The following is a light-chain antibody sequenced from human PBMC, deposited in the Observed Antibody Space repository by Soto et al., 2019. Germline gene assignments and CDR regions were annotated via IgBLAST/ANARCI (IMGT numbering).Light chain of an antibody. CDR3: PQYKDWPPIT. J-gene: IGKJ1*01. V-gene: IGKV3-15*01. CDR1: QNVGDR. CDR2: GAS. Sequence: EVVMTQSPATLSVSPGERVTLSCRASQNVGDRLAWYQQKPGQGPRLLIYGASARAPDLPARFVGSGSGTEFTLTISSLQSEDSAVYYCPQYKDWPPITFGQGTKVEI.